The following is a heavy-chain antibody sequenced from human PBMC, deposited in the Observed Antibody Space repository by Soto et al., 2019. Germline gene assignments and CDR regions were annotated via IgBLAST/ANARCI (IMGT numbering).Heavy chain of an antibody. D-gene: IGHD2-15*01. V-gene: IGHV4-39*01. CDR3: SRLLCSGGGCGYWYFDL. CDR2: IYYSGST. J-gene: IGHJ2*01. CDR1: GGSISSVNHF. Sequence: QLQLQESGPGLVKPSETLSLTCTVSGGSISSVNHFWGWIRQSPGQGLEWIGSIYYSGSTYYNPSLQLRVTLSRDTFKNQFSLRLCSVTAPDTAVYYCSRLLCSGGGCGYWYFDLWGRGTLVTVSS.